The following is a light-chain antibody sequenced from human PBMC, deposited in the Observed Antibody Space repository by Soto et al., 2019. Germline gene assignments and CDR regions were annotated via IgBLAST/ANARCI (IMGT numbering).Light chain of an antibody. Sequence: IGLTQSPGTLSLSPGERATLSCRASQTITNNYLAWYQQKPGQPPRLLIYGASTRATGVPERFSGSGSGTDFTLTIFRLEPEDSAVFYCQHYGYSPYSFGQGSKLEIK. CDR3: QHYGYSPYS. J-gene: IGKJ2*01. V-gene: IGKV3-20*01. CDR2: GAS. CDR1: QTITNNY.